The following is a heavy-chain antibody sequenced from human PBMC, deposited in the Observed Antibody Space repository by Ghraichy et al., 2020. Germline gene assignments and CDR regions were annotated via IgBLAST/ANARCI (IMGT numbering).Heavy chain of an antibody. Sequence: SETLSLTCAVYGGSFSGYYWSWIRQPPGKGLEWTGEINHSGSTNYNPSLKSRVTISVDTSKNQFSLKLSSVTAADTAVYYCARGSSSSPIDYWGQGTLVTVSS. CDR1: GGSFSGYY. CDR2: INHSGST. D-gene: IGHD6-13*01. J-gene: IGHJ4*02. CDR3: ARGSSSSPIDY. V-gene: IGHV4-34*01.